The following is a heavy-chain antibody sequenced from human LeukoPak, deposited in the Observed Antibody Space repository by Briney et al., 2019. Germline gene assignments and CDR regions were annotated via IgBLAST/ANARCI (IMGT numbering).Heavy chain of an antibody. D-gene: IGHD5-24*01. CDR2: MNPNSGNT. CDR1: GYTFTSYD. V-gene: IGHV1-8*01. J-gene: IGHJ4*02. CDR3: ARAGSDNYFPDY. Sequence: ASVKVSCKASGYTFTSYDINWVRQATGQGLEWMGWMNPNSGNTGYAQKFQGRVTMTRNTSISTAYMELSSLRSEDTAVYYCARAGSDNYFPDYWGQGTLVTVSS.